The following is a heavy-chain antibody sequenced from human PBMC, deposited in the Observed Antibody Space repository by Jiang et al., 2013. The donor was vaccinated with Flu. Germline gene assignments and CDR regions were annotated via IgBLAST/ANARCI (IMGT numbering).Heavy chain of an antibody. V-gene: IGHV1-8*02. CDR1: GYTFTSYD. J-gene: IGHJ6*02. Sequence: GAEVKKPGASVKVSCKASGYTFTSYDINWVRQATGQGLEWMGWMNPNSGNTGYAQKFQGRVTMTRNTSVSTAYMELSSLRSEDTAVYYCARELGYCSGGSCYGGWDYYYYGMDVWGQGTTVTVSS. D-gene: IGHD2-15*01. CDR2: MNPNSGNT. CDR3: ARELGYCSGGSCYGGWDYYYYGMDV.